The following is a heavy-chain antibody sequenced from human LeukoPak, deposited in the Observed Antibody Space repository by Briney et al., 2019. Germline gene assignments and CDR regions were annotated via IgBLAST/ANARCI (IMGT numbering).Heavy chain of an antibody. D-gene: IGHD2-15*01. CDR3: ARGGLVAGGMDV. V-gene: IGHV4-59*01. J-gene: IGHJ6*02. Sequence: SETLSLTCTVSGGSISSYYWSWIRQPPGNGLEWIGYIYYSGSTNYNPSLKSRVTISVDTSKNQFSLKLSSVTAADTAVYYCARGGLVAGGMDVWGQGTTVTVSS. CDR2: IYYSGST. CDR1: GGSISSYY.